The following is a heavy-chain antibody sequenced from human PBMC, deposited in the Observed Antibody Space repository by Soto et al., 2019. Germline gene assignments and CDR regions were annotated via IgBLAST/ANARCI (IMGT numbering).Heavy chain of an antibody. CDR3: AKGFSIAAPSRGGALFDY. Sequence: EVQLLESGGGLVQPGGSLRLSCAASGFTFSSYAMSWVRQAPGKGLEWVSAISGSGGSTYYADSVKGRFTISRDNSKNTLYLQMNSLRAEDTAVYYCAKGFSIAAPSRGGALFDYWGQGTLVTVSS. V-gene: IGHV3-23*01. J-gene: IGHJ4*02. CDR1: GFTFSSYA. CDR2: ISGSGGST. D-gene: IGHD6-6*01.